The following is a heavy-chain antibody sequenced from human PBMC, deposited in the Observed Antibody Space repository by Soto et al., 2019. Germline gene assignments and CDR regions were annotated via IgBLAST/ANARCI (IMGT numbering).Heavy chain of an antibody. V-gene: IGHV2-5*02. J-gene: IGHJ4*02. CDR3: AHSPCSGGTCYLFDY. Sequence: QITLKESGPTLVKPTQTLTLTCTISGFSLSTSGVGVGWIRQPPGKALEWIALIYWDDGQRYSPSLKTRLTITKDTSRNQVVLTMTNMDPVDTATYYCAHSPCSGGTCYLFDYWGQGMMVTVSS. CDR2: IYWDDGQ. D-gene: IGHD2-15*01. CDR1: GFSLSTSGVG.